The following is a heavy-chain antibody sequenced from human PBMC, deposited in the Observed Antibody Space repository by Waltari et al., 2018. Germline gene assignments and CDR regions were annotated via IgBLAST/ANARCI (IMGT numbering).Heavy chain of an antibody. CDR2: IYPGDADT. J-gene: IGHJ4*02. CDR1: GYSFTSYW. Sequence: VQLVQSGAEVKKPGESLKISCKGSGYSFTSYWIGWVRQMPGKGLEWMGIIYPGDADTRYSPSFQGKVTISADKSISTAYRQWSSLRSEDTAFYYCARTVGDILIHFADWGQGTLVTVSS. D-gene: IGHD3-9*01. V-gene: IGHV5-51*01. CDR3: ARTVGDILIHFAD.